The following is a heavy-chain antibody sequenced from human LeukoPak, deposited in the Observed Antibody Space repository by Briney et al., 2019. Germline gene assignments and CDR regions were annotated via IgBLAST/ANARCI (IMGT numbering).Heavy chain of an antibody. D-gene: IGHD1-26*01. Sequence: GGSLRLSCAASGFTFWSYAMSWVRQAPGKGREWVSAILASGGNTYNADSVKGRFTIPRDNSKNTLFLQMNSLRGADTAVYYCAKYSGEYYLYRYMHVWGKGTTVTVSS. CDR1: GFTFWSYA. J-gene: IGHJ6*03. CDR2: ILASGGNT. CDR3: AKYSGEYYLYRYMHV. V-gene: IGHV3-23*01.